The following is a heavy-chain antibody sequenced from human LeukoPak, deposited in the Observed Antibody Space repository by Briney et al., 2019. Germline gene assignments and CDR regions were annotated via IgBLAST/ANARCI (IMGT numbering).Heavy chain of an antibody. Sequence: GGSLRLSCAASGFAFSTYGMHWVRQAPGKGLEWVAFIRFDGTNKYYADSVKGRFAISRDSSKNTLYLQMNSLRAEATAVYYCAKGYCSGSCYNGLDYWGQGTLVTVSS. D-gene: IGHD2-15*01. CDR2: IRFDGTNK. V-gene: IGHV3-30*02. J-gene: IGHJ4*02. CDR3: AKGYCSGSCYNGLDY. CDR1: GFAFSTYG.